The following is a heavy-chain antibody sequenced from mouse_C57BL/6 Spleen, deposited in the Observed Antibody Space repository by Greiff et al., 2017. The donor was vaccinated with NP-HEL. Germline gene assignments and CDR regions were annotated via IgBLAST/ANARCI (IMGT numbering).Heavy chain of an antibody. CDR3: ARSRRDVGYFDV. CDR2: ISDGGSYT. J-gene: IGHJ1*03. CDR1: GFTFSSYA. V-gene: IGHV5-4*01. Sequence: EVQRVESGGGLVKPGGSLKLSCAASGFTFSSYAMSWVRQTPEKRLEWVATISDGGSYTYYPDNVKGRFTISRDNAKNNLYLQMSHLKSEDTAMYYCARSRRDVGYFDVWGTGTTVTVSS.